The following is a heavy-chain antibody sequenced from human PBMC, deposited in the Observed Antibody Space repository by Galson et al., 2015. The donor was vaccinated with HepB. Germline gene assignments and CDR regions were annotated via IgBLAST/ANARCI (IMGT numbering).Heavy chain of an antibody. CDR3: ATAPRYCSSTSCYVAGRLTY. J-gene: IGHJ4*02. V-gene: IGHV1-24*01. D-gene: IGHD2-2*01. CDR2: FDPEDGET. Sequence: SVKVSCKVSGYTLTELSMHWVRQAPGKGLEWMGGFDPEDGETIYAQKFQGRVTMTEDTSTDTAYMELSSLRSEDTAVYYCATAPRYCSSTSCYVAGRLTYWGQGTLVTVSS. CDR1: GYTLTELS.